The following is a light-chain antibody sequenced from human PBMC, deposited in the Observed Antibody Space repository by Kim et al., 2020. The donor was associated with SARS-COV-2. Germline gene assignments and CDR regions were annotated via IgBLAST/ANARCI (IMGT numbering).Light chain of an antibody. CDR1: QTVSGSY. CDR3: QQYGSSPPYT. V-gene: IGKV3-20*01. Sequence: PGKRPTRPGRASQTVSGSYVAWYQQKPGQAPRLLIYGASSRATGIPDRFSGSGSGTDFTLTISRLEPEDFAVYYCQQYGSSPPYTFGQGTKLEI. CDR2: GAS. J-gene: IGKJ2*01.